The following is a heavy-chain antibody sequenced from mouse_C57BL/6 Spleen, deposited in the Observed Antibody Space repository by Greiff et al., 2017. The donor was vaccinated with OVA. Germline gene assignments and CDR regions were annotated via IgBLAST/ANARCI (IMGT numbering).Heavy chain of an antibody. D-gene: IGHD1-1*01. V-gene: IGHV1-7*01. CDR1: GYTFTSYW. CDR2: INPSSGYT. J-gene: IGHJ1*03. Sequence: QVQLQQSGAELAKPGASVKLSCKASGYTFTSYWMHWVKQRPGQGLEWIGYINPSSGYTKYNQKFKDKATLTADKSSSTAYMQLSSLTSEDSAVYYCASDLRGWYFDVWGTGTTVTVSS. CDR3: ASDLRGWYFDV.